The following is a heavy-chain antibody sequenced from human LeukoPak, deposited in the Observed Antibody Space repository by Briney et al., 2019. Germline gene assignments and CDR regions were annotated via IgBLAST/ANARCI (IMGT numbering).Heavy chain of an antibody. CDR3: ITPLPYSAQ. Sequence: PGGSLRLSCAASGFTFSSSAMSWVRQAPGKGLEWVGRIKPKTDGETTEYAAPVKDRFSISRDDSKSMMYLQMNSLKNEDTAVYYCITPLPYSAQGGQGTLVTVSS. CDR1: GFTFSSSA. J-gene: IGHJ4*02. V-gene: IGHV3-15*01. D-gene: IGHD2-21*01. CDR2: IKPKTDGETT.